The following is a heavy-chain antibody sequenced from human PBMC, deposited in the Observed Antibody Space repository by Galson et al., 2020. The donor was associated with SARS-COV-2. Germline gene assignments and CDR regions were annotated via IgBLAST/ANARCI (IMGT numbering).Heavy chain of an antibody. J-gene: IGHJ5*02. Sequence: SETLSLTCAVYGGSLSGYYWSWIRQPPGKGLEWIGEINHSGSTNYNPSLKSRVTISVDTSKNQFSLKLSSVTAADTAVYYCARGRGIAASRWWFDPWGQGTRVTVSS. CDR2: INHSGST. CDR3: ARGRGIAASRWWFDP. D-gene: IGHD6-13*01. CDR1: GGSLSGYY. V-gene: IGHV4-34*01.